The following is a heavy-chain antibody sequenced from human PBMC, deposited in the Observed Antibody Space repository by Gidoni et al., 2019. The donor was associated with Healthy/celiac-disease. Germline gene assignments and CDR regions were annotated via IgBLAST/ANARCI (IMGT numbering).Heavy chain of an antibody. V-gene: IGHV3-21*01. Sequence: EVQLVESGGGLVKPGGSLRLSCAASGFTFSSYSMNWVRQAPGQGLEWVSSISSSSSYIYYSDSVKGRFTISRDNAKNSLYLQMNSLRADDTAVYYCAVHDYGDPFDYWCQGTLVTVSS. J-gene: IGHJ4*02. CDR2: ISSSSSYI. CDR3: AVHDYGDPFDY. D-gene: IGHD4-17*01. CDR1: GFTFSSYS.